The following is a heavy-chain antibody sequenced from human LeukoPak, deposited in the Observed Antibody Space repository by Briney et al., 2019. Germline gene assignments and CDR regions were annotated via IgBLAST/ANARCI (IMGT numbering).Heavy chain of an antibody. V-gene: IGHV3-23*01. CDR3: AKAPEWLSYYFDY. D-gene: IGHD3-3*01. CDR2: ISGSGGST. J-gene: IGHJ4*02. Sequence: GASLRLSCAASGFTFSSYAMSWVRQAPGQGLEWVSAISGSGGSTYYADSVKGRFTISRDNSKNRLYLQMNSLRAEDTAVYYCAKAPEWLSYYFDYWGQGTLVTVSS. CDR1: GFTFSSYA.